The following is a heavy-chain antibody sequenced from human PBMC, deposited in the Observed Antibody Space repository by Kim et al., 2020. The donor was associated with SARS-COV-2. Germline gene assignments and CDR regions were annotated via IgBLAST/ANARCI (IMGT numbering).Heavy chain of an antibody. V-gene: IGHV4-39*01. Sequence: SRVTISVDTSKNQFSLKLSSVTAADTAVYYCARQRGTKIFGVVIRTQFDYWGQGTLVTVSS. CDR3: ARQRGTKIFGVVIRTQFDY. D-gene: IGHD3-3*01. J-gene: IGHJ4*02.